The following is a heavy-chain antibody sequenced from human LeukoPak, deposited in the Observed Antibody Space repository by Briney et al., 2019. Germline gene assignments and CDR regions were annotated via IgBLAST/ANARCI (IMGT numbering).Heavy chain of an antibody. CDR1: GFTFSNYA. D-gene: IGHD4-17*01. V-gene: IGHV3-23*01. J-gene: IGHJ6*03. CDR3: AKAVTTASVRGYYYMDV. CDR2: ISGSGGST. Sequence: PGGSLRLSCAASGFTFSNYAMSWVRQAPGKGLEWVSAISGSGGSTYYADSVKGRFTISRDNSKNTLYLQMNSLRAEDTAVYYCAKAVTTASVRGYYYMDVWGQGTMVTVSS.